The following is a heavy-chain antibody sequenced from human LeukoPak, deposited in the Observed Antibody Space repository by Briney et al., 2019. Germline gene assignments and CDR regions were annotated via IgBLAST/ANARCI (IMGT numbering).Heavy chain of an antibody. CDR2: IESDGGRT. J-gene: IGHJ4*02. V-gene: IGHV3-74*01. CDR1: GFTFSRYW. Sequence: GGSLRLSCAASGFTFSRYWMHWVRQAPGKGLVWVSRIESDGGRTDYADSLKGRFTISRDNAKNTLYLEMNSLRAEDTAVYCCARVGHCSSTACFIDYWGQGTLVTVSS. D-gene: IGHD2-2*01. CDR3: ARVGHCSSTACFIDY.